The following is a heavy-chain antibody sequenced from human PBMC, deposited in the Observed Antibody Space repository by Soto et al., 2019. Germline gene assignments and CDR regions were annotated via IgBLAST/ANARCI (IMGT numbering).Heavy chain of an antibody. CDR3: ARVTGHLLFPGL. V-gene: IGHV4-30-4*01. Sequence: SETLSLTCSVSDGSVNSCDYYWSWIRQPPGKGLEWLGYTYYSGSTYYNPSLKSRAIISIDTSKSQFFLKLSSVTAADTAVYYCARVTGHLLFPGLWGQGALVTVSS. D-gene: IGHD3-10*01. CDR2: TYYSGST. CDR1: DGSVNSCDYY. J-gene: IGHJ4*02.